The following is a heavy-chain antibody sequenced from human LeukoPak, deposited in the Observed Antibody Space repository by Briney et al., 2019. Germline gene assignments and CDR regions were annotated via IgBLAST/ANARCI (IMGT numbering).Heavy chain of an antibody. V-gene: IGHV1-2*02. D-gene: IGHD6-13*01. J-gene: IGHJ5*02. CDR2: INPNSGGT. CDR1: GYTFTGYY. CDR3: AREGRSSSWQNWFDP. Sequence: ASVKVSCKASGYTFTGYYMHWVRQAPGQGLEWMGWINPNSGGTNYAQKFQGRVTMTRDTSISTAYMELSRLRSDDTAVYYCAREGRSSSWQNWFDPWGQGTLVTVSS.